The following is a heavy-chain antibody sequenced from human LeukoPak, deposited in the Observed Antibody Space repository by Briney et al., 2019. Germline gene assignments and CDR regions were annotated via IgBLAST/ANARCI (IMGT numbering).Heavy chain of an antibody. Sequence: SETLSLTCTVSGGSIRSYYWSWIRQPPGKGLEWIGFIYSSGTTDYNPSLKSRVTISVDTSKNQFSLKLRSVTAADTAVYYCAKQKGLDPWGQGTLVTVSS. CDR2: IYSSGTT. V-gene: IGHV4-59*01. J-gene: IGHJ5*02. CDR1: GGSIRSYY. CDR3: AKQKGLDP. D-gene: IGHD1/OR15-1a*01.